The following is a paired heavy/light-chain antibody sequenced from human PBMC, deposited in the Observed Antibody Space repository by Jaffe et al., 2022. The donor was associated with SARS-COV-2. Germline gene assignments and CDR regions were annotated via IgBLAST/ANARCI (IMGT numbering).Heavy chain of an antibody. CDR3: AIGSGGYYRNYFDY. CDR2: IYPGDSDT. J-gene: IGHJ4*02. CDR1: GYNFTSNW. V-gene: IGHV5-51*01. Sequence: EMQLVQSGAELKKPGESLKISCKGYGYNFTSNWIGWVRQVPGKGLEWMGIIYPGDSDTRYSPSFQGQVTISTDNSITTAYLQWSSLKASDTAMYYCAIGSGGYYRNYFDYWGQGTLVTVSS. D-gene: IGHD3-22*01.
Light chain of an antibody. Sequence: IVMTQSPDSLAVSLGERATINCKSSHSVFYSSNNKNYLAWYQQKPGQPPKLLIYWASTRQSGVPDRFSGSASGTDFTLTISSLQAEDVAVYYCQQYYTSSWTFGQGTKVEI. V-gene: IGKV4-1*01. CDR2: WAS. J-gene: IGKJ1*01. CDR1: HSVFYSSNNKNY. CDR3: QQYYTSSWT.